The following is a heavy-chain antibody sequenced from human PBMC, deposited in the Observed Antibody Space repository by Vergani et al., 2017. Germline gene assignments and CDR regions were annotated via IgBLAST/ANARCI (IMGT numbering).Heavy chain of an antibody. V-gene: IGHV4-34*01. CDR1: GGSFSGYY. J-gene: IGHJ6*02. CDR2: INHSGST. D-gene: IGHD1-14*01. CDR3: ARSANNYYYYYGMDV. Sequence: QVQLQQWGAGLLKPSETLSLTCAVYGGSFSGYYWSWIRQPPGKGLEWIGEINHSGSTNSNPSLKSRVTISVDTSKNQFSLKLSSVTAADTAVYYCARSANNYYYYYGMDVWGQGTTVTVSS.